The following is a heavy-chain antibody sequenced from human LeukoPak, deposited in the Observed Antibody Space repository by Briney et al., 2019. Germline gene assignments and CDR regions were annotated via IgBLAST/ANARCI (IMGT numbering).Heavy chain of an antibody. D-gene: IGHD6-13*01. CDR1: GFTFTSYA. Sequence: GGSLRLSCAASGFTFTSYAMTWVRQAPGKGLEWVSYISTGSSTTYYADSVKGRFTISRDNVENSLYLQMNSLRDEDTAVYYCARVAAGYSVNYFDYWGQGTLVTVSS. J-gene: IGHJ4*02. CDR2: ISTGSSTT. V-gene: IGHV3-48*02. CDR3: ARVAAGYSVNYFDY.